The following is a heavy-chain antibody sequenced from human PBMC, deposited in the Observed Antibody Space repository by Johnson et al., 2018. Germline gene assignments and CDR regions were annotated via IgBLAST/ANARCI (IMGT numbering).Heavy chain of an antibody. J-gene: IGHJ3*02. CDR3: AIYSSGWYHAFDI. V-gene: IGHV4-59*01. CDR1: GGSISSYY. Sequence: QVQLQESGPGLVKPSETLSLACTVSGGSISSYYWSWIRQPPGKGLEWIGYIYYSGSTNYNPSLMSRVTISVDTSKNPFSLRLSPVTAADTAVYYCAIYSSGWYHAFDIWGQGTMVTVSS. CDR2: IYYSGST. D-gene: IGHD6-19*01.